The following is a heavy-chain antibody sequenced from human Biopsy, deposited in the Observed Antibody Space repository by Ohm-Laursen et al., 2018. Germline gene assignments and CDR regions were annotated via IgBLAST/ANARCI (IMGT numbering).Heavy chain of an antibody. Sequence: SVKVSCKAPGGTFSNYGVNWVRQAPGHGLEWLGGNIPILGTGNYAQKFQDRVTVDADTSTSTAPMELRSLRSDDTAVYYCATKLTGYFHHWGQGTLVIVSS. D-gene: IGHD3-9*01. J-gene: IGHJ1*01. CDR2: NIPILGTG. CDR3: ATKLTGYFHH. CDR1: GGTFSNYG. V-gene: IGHV1-69*06.